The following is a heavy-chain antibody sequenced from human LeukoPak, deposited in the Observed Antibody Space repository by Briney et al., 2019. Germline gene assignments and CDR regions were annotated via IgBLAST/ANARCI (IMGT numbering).Heavy chain of an antibody. J-gene: IGHJ6*03. V-gene: IGHV3-21*01. D-gene: IGHD6-6*01. CDR3: ARESGGKQLALFGFHYYYYMDV. CDR1: GFTFSSYS. Sequence: PGGSLRLSCAASGFTFSSYSMNWVRQAPGKGLEWVSSISSSSSYIYYADSVKGRFTISRDNAKNSLYLQMNSLRAEDTAVYYCARESGGKQLALFGFHYYYYMDVWGKGTTVTVSS. CDR2: ISSSSSYI.